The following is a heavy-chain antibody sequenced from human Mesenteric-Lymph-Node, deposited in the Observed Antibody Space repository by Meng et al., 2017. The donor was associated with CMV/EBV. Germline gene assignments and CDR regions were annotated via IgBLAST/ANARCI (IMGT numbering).Heavy chain of an antibody. CDR1: GGSFSGDY. J-gene: IGHJ5*02. V-gene: IGHV4-34*01. Sequence: QVQQQRWGAGLLTPSVTLSLTCAVDGGSFSGDYWNWSLQPPGEGLEWIREYHHSASTNYNPPLKSRRTISVDTSKKQFSLKVTSVTAADTAVYYYGPGVGSGSSNWFDPWGQGTLVTVSS. CDR2: YHHSAST. D-gene: IGHD3-10*01. CDR3: GPGVGSGSSNWFDP.